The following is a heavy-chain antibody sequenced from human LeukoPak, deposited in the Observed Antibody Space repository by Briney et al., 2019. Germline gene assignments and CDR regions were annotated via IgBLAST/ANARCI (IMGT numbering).Heavy chain of an antibody. CDR2: ISGSGDNT. Sequence: PGGSLRLSCAASGFTFSSYAMNWVRQAPGKGLEWVSAISGSGDNTYYADSVKGRITISRDNSKNTLYLQMNSLRAEDTAVYYCAKVLGSGSYYFYYAMDVWGQGTTATVSS. CDR3: AKVLGSGSYYFYYAMDV. J-gene: IGHJ6*02. CDR1: GFTFSSYA. D-gene: IGHD3-10*01. V-gene: IGHV3-23*01.